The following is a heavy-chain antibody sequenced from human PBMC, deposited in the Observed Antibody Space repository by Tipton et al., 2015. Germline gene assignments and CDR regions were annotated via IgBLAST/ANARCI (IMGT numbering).Heavy chain of an antibody. Sequence: GLVKPSETLSLTCTVSGGTVTTNVHYWAWIRQPPGKGLEWIGEIYHSGIINYNPTLNRRVTITVAKSKNQSSLTLNSVTAADTAVYYCTNYVYGVVPSGVFWGQGTLVTVSS. J-gene: IGHJ4*01. D-gene: IGHD3-16*01. V-gene: IGHV4-39*07. CDR1: GGTVTTNVHY. CDR3: TNYVYGVVPSGVF. CDR2: IYHSGII.